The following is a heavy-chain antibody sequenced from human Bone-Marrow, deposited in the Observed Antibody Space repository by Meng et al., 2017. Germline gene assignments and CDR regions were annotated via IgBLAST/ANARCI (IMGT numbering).Heavy chain of an antibody. V-gene: IGHV1-69*13. J-gene: IGHJ4*02. CDR3: ARGRRNEPLFDY. Sequence: QVQLVQSGAEVKKPGSAVKVDCKTSGGSFSTHTFSWVRQAPGQGLEWMGGLIAVFDKTKAAPRFQDRVTFTADESTSTAYMELSSLTFDDTAVYFCARGRRNEPLFDYWGQGTLVTVSS. D-gene: IGHD1-14*01. CDR2: LIAVFDKT. CDR1: GGSFSTHT.